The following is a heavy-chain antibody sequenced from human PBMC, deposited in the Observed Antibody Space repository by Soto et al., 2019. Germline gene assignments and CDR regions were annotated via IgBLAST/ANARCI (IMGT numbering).Heavy chain of an antibody. CDR3: ARLSHCTNGGCQGDRYVSDF. D-gene: IGHD2-8*01. J-gene: IGHJ6*03. CDR2: INHSGST. V-gene: IGHV4-34*01. Sequence: RISKQQRKGLEWIGEINHSGSTNYNPSLKSRVTMSVDTSKNQFSLKLSFVTAADTAVYYCARLSHCTNGGCQGDRYVSDFRGNRSTVT.